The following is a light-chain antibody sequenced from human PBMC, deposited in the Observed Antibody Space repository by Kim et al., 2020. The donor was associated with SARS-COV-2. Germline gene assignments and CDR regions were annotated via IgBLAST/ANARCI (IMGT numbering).Light chain of an antibody. CDR1: QGISSY. CDR2: AAS. Sequence: STGDRVTITCRASQGISSYLAWYQQKPGKAPKLLIYAASTLQSGVPSRFSGSRSGTDFTLTISCLQSEDFATYYCQQYYSYPPFTFGPGTKVDIK. V-gene: IGKV1-8*01. J-gene: IGKJ3*01. CDR3: QQYYSYPPFT.